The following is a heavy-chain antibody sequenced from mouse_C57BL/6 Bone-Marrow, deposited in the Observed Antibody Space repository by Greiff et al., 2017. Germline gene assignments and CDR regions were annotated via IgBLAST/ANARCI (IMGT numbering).Heavy chain of an antibody. CDR1: GFSLTSYG. CDR3: SRKGDYGSLDY. V-gene: IGHV2-2*01. Sequence: QVQLKESGPGLVQPSQSLSITCTVSGFSLTSYGVHWVRQSPGKGLEWLGVIWSGGSTDSNAAFISRLSISKDTSKSQVFFKLISLQADDTSIYYCSRKGDYGSLDYWGQGTTLTVSS. CDR2: IWSGGST. J-gene: IGHJ2*01. D-gene: IGHD2-4*01.